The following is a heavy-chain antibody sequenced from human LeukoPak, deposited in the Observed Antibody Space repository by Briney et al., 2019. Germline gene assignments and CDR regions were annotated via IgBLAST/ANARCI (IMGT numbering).Heavy chain of an antibody. V-gene: IGHV3-30-3*01. Sequence: GGSLRLSCAASGFTFSIYAMHWVRQAPGKGLEWVAVISYDGSSKYYADSVKGRFTISRDNSKNTLYLQMNSLRAEDTAVYYCARVNMIVVAAYFDYWGQGTLVTVSS. CDR2: ISYDGSSK. CDR1: GFTFSIYA. D-gene: IGHD3-22*01. CDR3: ARVNMIVVAAYFDY. J-gene: IGHJ4*02.